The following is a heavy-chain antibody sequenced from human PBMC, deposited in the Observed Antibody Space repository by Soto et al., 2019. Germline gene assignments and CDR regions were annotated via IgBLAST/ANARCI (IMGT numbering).Heavy chain of an antibody. CDR1: GASISSFN. CDR3: ARDRGEYTSSWFWYFSH. CDR2: LNIAGTI. D-gene: IGHD6-13*01. V-gene: IGHV4-4*07. Sequence: PTETLSLTCSVSGASISSFNWNWVRQPAGKGPEWVGRLNIAGTINYNPSLKSRITMSMDTSKNQISLNLRSVTAADTAIYYCARDRGEYTSSWFWYFSHWGHAPLVTLSS. J-gene: IGHJ4*01.